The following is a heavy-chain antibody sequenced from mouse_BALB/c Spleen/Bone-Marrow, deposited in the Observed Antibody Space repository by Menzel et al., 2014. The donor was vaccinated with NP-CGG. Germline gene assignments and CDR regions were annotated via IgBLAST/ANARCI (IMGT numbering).Heavy chain of an antibody. J-gene: IGHJ4*01. CDR1: GFSLTNYG. CDR3: ARNYEGVGAMDY. CDR2: IWNSGNT. D-gene: IGHD1-1*01. V-gene: IGHV2-2*02. Sequence: QVQLQQSGPGLVQPSQSLSITCTDSGFSLTNYGVHWVRLSPGKGLEWLGVIWNSGNTNYNAAFISRLSINMDNSKSQVFFKMNSLQANDTAVYYCARNYEGVGAMDYWGQGTSVTVSS.